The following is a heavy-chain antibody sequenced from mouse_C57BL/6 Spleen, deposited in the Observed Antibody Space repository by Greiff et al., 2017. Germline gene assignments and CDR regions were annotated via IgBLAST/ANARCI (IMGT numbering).Heavy chain of an antibody. CDR1: GFTFSDYG. D-gene: IGHD2-2*01. J-gene: IGHJ2*01. CDR3: ARNYGYDGYFDY. Sequence: EVMLVESGGGLVKPGGSLKLSCAASGFTFSDYGMHWVRQAPEKGLEWVAYISSGSSTIYYADTVKGRFTISRDNAKNTLFLQMTSLRSEDTAMDYCARNYGYDGYFDYWGQGTTLTVSS. V-gene: IGHV5-17*01. CDR2: ISSGSSTI.